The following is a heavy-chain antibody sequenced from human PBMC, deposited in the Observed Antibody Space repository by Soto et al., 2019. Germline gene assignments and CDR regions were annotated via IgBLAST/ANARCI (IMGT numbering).Heavy chain of an antibody. CDR1: GGPFKNYA. V-gene: IGHV1-69*01. Sequence: QVQLVKSGAEVKKSGSSVKVSCKAFGGPFKNYAISWVRQAPGQGLEWMGGIIPLFRTAHYAQKFQGRVTITADEFTATAYMELSSLRSEDTAVYYCARKSEIQAKCNYEKDADYYYYAMAGWGQGTTVTVS. CDR2: IIPLFRTA. J-gene: IGHJ6*02. CDR3: ARKSEIQAKCNYEKDADYYYYAMAG. D-gene: IGHD3-3*01.